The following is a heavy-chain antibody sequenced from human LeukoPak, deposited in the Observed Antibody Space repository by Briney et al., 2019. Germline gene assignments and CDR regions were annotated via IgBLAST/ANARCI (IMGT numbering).Heavy chain of an antibody. Sequence: SVKVSCKASGGTFSSYAISWVRQAPGQGLEWMGRIIPIFGIANYAQKFQGRVTITAAKSTSTAYIELSSLRSEDTAVYYCAVNYDYGNHGGGYWGQGTLVTVSS. CDR2: IIPIFGIA. J-gene: IGHJ4*02. CDR3: AVNYDYGNHGGGY. CDR1: GGTFSSYA. D-gene: IGHD4-11*01. V-gene: IGHV1-69*04.